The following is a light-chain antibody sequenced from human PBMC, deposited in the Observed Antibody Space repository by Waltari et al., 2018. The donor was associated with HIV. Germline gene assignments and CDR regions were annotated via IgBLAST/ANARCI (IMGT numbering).Light chain of an antibody. CDR3: QVWDRPSDHWV. CDR1: NIGNQG. CDR2: DNV. J-gene: IGLJ3*02. Sequence: YVLTQPPSVSVAPGEMARLTCGGNNIGNQGVQWYQLKSGQAPLLVILDNVDRPSRITERFSGSISGFTATLAISRVEPGDEAVYYCQVWDRPSDHWVFGGGTTLIV. V-gene: IGLV3-21*01.